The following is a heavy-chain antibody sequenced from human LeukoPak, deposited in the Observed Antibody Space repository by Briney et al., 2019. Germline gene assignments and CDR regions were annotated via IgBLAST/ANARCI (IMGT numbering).Heavy chain of an antibody. J-gene: IGHJ6*04. D-gene: IGHD3-10*01. V-gene: IGHV3-9*01. CDR2: ISWNSGSI. CDR3: AKDWPSNYGSGSAGGLDV. Sequence: GGSLRLSCAASGFTFDDYAMHWVRQAPGKGLEWVSGISWNSGSIGYADSVKGRFTISRDNAKNSLYLQMNSLRAEDTALYYCAKDWPSNYGSGSAGGLDVWGKGTTVTVSS. CDR1: GFTFDDYA.